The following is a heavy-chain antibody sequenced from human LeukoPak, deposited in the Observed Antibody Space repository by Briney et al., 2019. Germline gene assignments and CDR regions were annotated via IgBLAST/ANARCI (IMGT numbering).Heavy chain of an antibody. D-gene: IGHD5-12*01. CDR2: ISSSSSYI. J-gene: IGHJ5*02. V-gene: IGHV3-21*01. CDR1: GFTVSSNY. CDR3: ARGDGYSGYDP. Sequence: PGGSLRLSCAASGFTVSSNYMSWVRQAPGKGLEWVSSISSSSSYIYYADSVKGRFTISRDNAKNSLYLQMNSLRAEDTAVYYCARGDGYSGYDPWGQGTLVTVSS.